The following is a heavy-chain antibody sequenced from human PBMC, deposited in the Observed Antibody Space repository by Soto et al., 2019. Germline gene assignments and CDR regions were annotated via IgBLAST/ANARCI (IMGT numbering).Heavy chain of an antibody. Sequence: ASVKVSCKASGYTFTSYDINWVRQATGQGLEWMGWMNPNSGNTGYAQKFQGRVTMTRNTSISTAYMELSSLRSEDTAVYYCARGRGQQLVFQNWFDPWGQGTLVTVSS. D-gene: IGHD6-13*01. CDR1: GYTFTSYD. CDR3: ARGRGQQLVFQNWFDP. V-gene: IGHV1-8*02. CDR2: MNPNSGNT. J-gene: IGHJ5*02.